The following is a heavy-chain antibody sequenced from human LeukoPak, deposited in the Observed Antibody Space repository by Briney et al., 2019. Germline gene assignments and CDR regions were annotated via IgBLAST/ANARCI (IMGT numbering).Heavy chain of an antibody. CDR1: GFTFTSYY. CDR3: ARDPGYYDSSGYYVPYDFDY. Sequence: GGSLRLSCAASGFTFTSYYMHWVRQAPGQGLEWMGIINPSGGSTSYAQKFQGRVTMTRDTSTSTVYMELSSLRSEDTAVYYCARDPGYYDSSGYYVPYDFDYWGQGTLVTVSS. V-gene: IGHV1-46*01. D-gene: IGHD3-22*01. CDR2: INPSGGST. J-gene: IGHJ4*02.